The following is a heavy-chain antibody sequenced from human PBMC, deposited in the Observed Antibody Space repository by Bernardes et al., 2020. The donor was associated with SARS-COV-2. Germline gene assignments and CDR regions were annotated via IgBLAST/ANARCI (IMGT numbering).Heavy chain of an antibody. Sequence: GGSLRLSCAASGFTFDDYGMSWVRQAPGKGLEWVSGINWNGGSTGYADAVKGRFTISRDNAKNSLYLQMNSLRAEDTALYHCARVPGGERLLAVYYGMYVWGQGTTVTVSS. CDR1: GFTFDDYG. V-gene: IGHV3-20*01. D-gene: IGHD6-25*01. CDR3: ARVPGGERLLAVYYGMYV. CDR2: INWNGGST. J-gene: IGHJ6*02.